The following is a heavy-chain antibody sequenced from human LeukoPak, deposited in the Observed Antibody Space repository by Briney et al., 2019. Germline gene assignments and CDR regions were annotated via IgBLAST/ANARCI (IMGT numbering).Heavy chain of an antibody. Sequence: AGGSLRLSCAASGFTVSSNYMNWVRQAPGKGLEWVSVIYSGGNTYYADSVKGRFTISRDNSKNTLYLQMNSLRAEDTGVYYCARALHSDSYYIAVWGKGTTVTVSS. D-gene: IGHD5-24*01. CDR1: GFTVSSNY. V-gene: IGHV3-53*01. J-gene: IGHJ6*03. CDR2: IYSGGNT. CDR3: ARALHSDSYYIAV.